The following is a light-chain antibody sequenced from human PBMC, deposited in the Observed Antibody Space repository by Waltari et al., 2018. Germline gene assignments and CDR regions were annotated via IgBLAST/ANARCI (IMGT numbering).Light chain of an antibody. CDR2: EDR. V-gene: IGLV3-10*03. CDR3: YSTDSSGNPVV. CDR1: ALSKKY. J-gene: IGLJ2*01. Sequence: SYELTQPPSVSVSPGQTARITCSGDALSKKYAYWYQQKSGQAPVLVIYEDRKRPSGIPERFSGSSSGTMATLTISGAQVEDEDDYYCYSTDSSGNPVVFGGGTKVTAL.